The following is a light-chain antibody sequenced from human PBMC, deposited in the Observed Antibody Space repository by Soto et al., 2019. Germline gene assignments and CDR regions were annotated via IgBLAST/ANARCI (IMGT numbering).Light chain of an antibody. J-gene: IGKJ1*01. CDR2: GAS. CDR3: QQYNHWPRGGA. CDR1: QSVSSN. V-gene: IGKV3-15*01. Sequence: EIVMTQSPATLSVSPGERATLSCRASQSVSSNLAWYQQKPGQAPRLLIYGASTRATGIPARFSGSGSGTEFTLTISSLQSEDFAVYNCQQYNHWPRGGAFGQGTKVEIK.